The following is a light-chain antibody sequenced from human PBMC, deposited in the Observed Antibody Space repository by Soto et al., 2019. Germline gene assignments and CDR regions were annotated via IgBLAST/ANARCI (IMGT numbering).Light chain of an antibody. V-gene: IGKV1-5*03. CDR2: KAS. CDR3: QHYNSYSDA. CDR1: QTISSW. Sequence: DIQMTQSPSTLTGSVGDRVTITCRASQTISSWLAWYQQEPGKAPKLLIYKASTLKSVVPSRFSASGSGTEFTLTISSLQPDDFATYYCQHYNSYSDAFGQGTKVELK. J-gene: IGKJ1*01.